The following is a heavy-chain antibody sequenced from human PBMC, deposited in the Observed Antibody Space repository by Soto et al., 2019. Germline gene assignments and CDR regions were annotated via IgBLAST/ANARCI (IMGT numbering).Heavy chain of an antibody. J-gene: IGHJ6*02. D-gene: IGHD6-13*01. CDR1: GGTFSSYA. CDR3: ARGRYSSSWLGYYYGMDV. V-gene: IGHV1-69*01. CDR2: IIPIFGTA. Sequence: KVSCKASGGTFSSYAISWVRQAPGQGLEWMGGIIPIFGTANYAQKFQGRVTITADESTSTAYMELSSLRSEDTAVYYCARGRYSSSWLGYYYGMDVWGQGTTVTVSS.